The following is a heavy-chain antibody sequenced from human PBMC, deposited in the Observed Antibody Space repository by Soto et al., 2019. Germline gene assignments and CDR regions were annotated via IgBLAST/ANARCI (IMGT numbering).Heavy chain of an antibody. CDR2: ISGSGFKK. V-gene: IGHV3-23*01. D-gene: IGHD1-26*01. CDR3: AKNQGVELVPLATVDWFDP. J-gene: IGHJ5*02. CDR1: GFIFENFG. Sequence: GGSLRLSCAASGFIFENFGMSWVRQAPGKGLEWISSISGSGFKKYYADSVKGRFTISRDNSKSTVYLELNNLSAEDTAVYHCAKNQGVELVPLATVDWFDPWGQGSMVTVSS.